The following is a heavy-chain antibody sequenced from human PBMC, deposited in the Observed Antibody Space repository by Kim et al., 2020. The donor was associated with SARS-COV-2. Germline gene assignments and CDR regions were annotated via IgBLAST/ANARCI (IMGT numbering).Heavy chain of an antibody. D-gene: IGHD5-12*01. J-gene: IGHJ5*02. Sequence: SETLSLTCTVSGDSITTSYWSWLRRPPGRGLEWIGFVYRTGSTSYNPSLESRVSTSVDTSRNQFSLRLTSMTAADTAVYYCAKGSGGGYSAYDRGLFDPWGQGILVTVSS. V-gene: IGHV4-59*13. CDR1: GDSITTSY. CDR2: VYRTGST. CDR3: AKGSGGGYSAYDRGLFDP.